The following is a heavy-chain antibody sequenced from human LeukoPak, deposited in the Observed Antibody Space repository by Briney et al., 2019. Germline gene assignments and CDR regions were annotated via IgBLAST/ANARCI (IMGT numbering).Heavy chain of an antibody. Sequence: GGSLRLSCAASGFTFSSYWMHWVRHAPGKGLVWVSRINSDGSSTSYADSVKGLFTISRDNAKNTLYLQMNSLRAEDTAVYYCAREDTSGWYGVDYWGQGTLVTVSS. V-gene: IGHV3-74*01. CDR2: INSDGSST. D-gene: IGHD6-19*01. CDR1: GFTFSSYW. J-gene: IGHJ4*02. CDR3: AREDTSGWYGVDY.